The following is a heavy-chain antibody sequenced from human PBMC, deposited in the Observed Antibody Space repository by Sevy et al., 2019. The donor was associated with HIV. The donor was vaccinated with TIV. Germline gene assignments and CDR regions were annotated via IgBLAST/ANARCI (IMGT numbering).Heavy chain of an antibody. CDR3: ARDRGGNSAFDI. CDR2: IFDGGIS. CDR1: GGSISSGNYY. V-gene: IGHV4-31*03. J-gene: IGHJ3*02. D-gene: IGHD2-21*02. Sequence: SETLSLTCTVSGGSISSGNYYWTWIRQHPGKGLEWIGYIFDGGISYYHPSLKTRVSISGDTSKKQVSLRLTSVTAADTAIYYCARDRGGNSAFDIWGQGTMVTVSS.